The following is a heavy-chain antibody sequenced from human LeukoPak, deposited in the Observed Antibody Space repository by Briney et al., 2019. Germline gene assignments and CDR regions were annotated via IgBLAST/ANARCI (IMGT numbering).Heavy chain of an antibody. CDR2: ISGSGGST. D-gene: IGHD6-19*01. Sequence: GGSLRLSCAASGFTFSSYAMSWVRQAPGKGLEWVSAISGSGGSTYYADSVKGRFTISRDNSKNTLCLQMNSLRAEDTAVYYCARAWVSSGDAFDIWGQGTMVTVSS. CDR3: ARAWVSSGDAFDI. V-gene: IGHV3-23*01. J-gene: IGHJ3*02. CDR1: GFTFSSYA.